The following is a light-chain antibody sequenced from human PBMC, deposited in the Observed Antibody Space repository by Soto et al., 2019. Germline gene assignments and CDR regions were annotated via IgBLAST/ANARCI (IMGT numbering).Light chain of an antibody. Sequence: DIQMTQSPSTLSASVGDRVTITCRASQSIGSWLTWYLQKPGKAPKLLIYDVSGLQSGVPSRFGGSGSGTDFTLTISSLQRIDFATYYGQEYYYSPFTVGPRTKVDIK. V-gene: IGKV1-5*01. CDR3: QEYYYSPFT. CDR1: QSIGSW. J-gene: IGKJ3*01. CDR2: DVS.